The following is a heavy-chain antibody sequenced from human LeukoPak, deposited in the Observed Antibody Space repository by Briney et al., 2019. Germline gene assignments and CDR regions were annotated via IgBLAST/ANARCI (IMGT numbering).Heavy chain of an antibody. Sequence: GGSLRLSCAASGFTFSNYGMHWVRQAPGKGLEWVALILHDGSNKYYADSVKGRFTISRDNSKNTLYLQMNSLRAEDTAVYYCAREPYSSGWYRGGAFDIWGQGTMVTVSS. CDR1: GFTFSNYG. D-gene: IGHD6-19*01. V-gene: IGHV3-30*03. CDR3: AREPYSSGWYRGGAFDI. CDR2: ILHDGSNK. J-gene: IGHJ3*02.